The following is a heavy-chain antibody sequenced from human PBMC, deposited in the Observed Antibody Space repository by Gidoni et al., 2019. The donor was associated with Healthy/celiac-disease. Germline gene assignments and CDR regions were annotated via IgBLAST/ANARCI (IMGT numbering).Heavy chain of an antibody. CDR3: ARPDCSGGSCYSDYYYYYGMDV. V-gene: IGHV3-48*02. CDR2: ISSSSSTI. CDR1: GFTFGSYS. Sequence: EVQLVESGGGLVQPGGSLRLSCSASGFTFGSYSLNLVRQAPGKGLEWVSYISSSSSTIYYADSVKGRFTISRDNAKNSLYLQMNSLRDEDTAVYYCARPDCSGGSCYSDYYYYYGMDVWGQGTTVTVSS. J-gene: IGHJ6*02. D-gene: IGHD2-15*01.